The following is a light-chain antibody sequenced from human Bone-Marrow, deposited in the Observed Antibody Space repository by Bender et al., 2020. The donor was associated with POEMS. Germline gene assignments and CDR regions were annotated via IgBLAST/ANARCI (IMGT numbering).Light chain of an antibody. CDR3: ASYAGSFTVV. CDR2: DVS. J-gene: IGLJ2*01. CDR1: SSDVGAYNL. V-gene: IGLV2-11*01. Sequence: QSALTQPRSVSGSPGQSVTISCTGASSDVGAYNLVSWYQQHPGKPPKLILYDVSSRPSGVSDRFSASKSGNTASLTISGLQAEDEADYYCASYAGSFTVVFGGGTKLTVL.